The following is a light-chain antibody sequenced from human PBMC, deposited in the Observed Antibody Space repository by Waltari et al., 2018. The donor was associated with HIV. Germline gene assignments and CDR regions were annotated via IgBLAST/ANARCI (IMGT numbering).Light chain of an antibody. V-gene: IGLV2-14*03. J-gene: IGLJ3*02. CDR2: DVH. CDR1: DSDFSLYKF. CDR3: ASLTDDNTVM. Sequence: AVTQPASVSGLPGQSTTISCTGDDSDFSLYKFVSWYQQHSGKPPRLILYDVHCGASVVSDRFSGSMSGNTASRTISGLRAEDEGHYYCASLTDDNTVMFGGGTEVTVL.